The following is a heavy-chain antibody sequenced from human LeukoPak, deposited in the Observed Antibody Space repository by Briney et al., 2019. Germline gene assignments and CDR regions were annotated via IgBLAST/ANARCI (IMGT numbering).Heavy chain of an antibody. CDR3: AKDWVVRGVISY. D-gene: IGHD3-10*01. CDR2: IWYDGTNK. J-gene: IGHJ4*02. Sequence: GGSLRLSCAASGFTFSNYAIHWVRQAPGKGLEWVAVIWYDGTNKFYADSVKGRFTISRDNSKNTLYLQMNSLRAEDTAVYYCAKDWVVRGVISYWGQGTLVTVSS. CDR1: GFTFSNYA. V-gene: IGHV3-33*06.